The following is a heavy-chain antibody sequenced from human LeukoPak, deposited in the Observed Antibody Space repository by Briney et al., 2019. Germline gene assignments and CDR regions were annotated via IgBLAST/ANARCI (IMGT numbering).Heavy chain of an antibody. Sequence: GGSLRLSCAASGFTFSSYSMNWVRQAPGKGLEWVSYISSSSSTIYYADSVKGRFTISRDNAKNSLYLQMNSLSAEDTAVYYCAREYGDSLGAFDIWGQGTMVTVSS. D-gene: IGHD4-17*01. CDR1: GFTFSSYS. V-gene: IGHV3-48*01. CDR2: ISSSSSTI. J-gene: IGHJ3*02. CDR3: AREYGDSLGAFDI.